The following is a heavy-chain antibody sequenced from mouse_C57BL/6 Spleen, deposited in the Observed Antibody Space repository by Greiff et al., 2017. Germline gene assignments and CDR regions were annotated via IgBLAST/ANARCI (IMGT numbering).Heavy chain of an antibody. CDR2: ISSGGDYI. V-gene: IGHV5-9-1*02. D-gene: IGHD1-1*01. Sequence: DVQLVESGEGLVKPGGSLKLSCAASGFTFSSYAMSWVRQTPEKRLEWVAYISSGGDYIYYADTVKGRFTISRDNARNTLYLQMSSLKSEDTAMYYCTRDGHYYGSSHFDYWGQGTTLTVSS. CDR3: TRDGHYYGSSHFDY. J-gene: IGHJ2*01. CDR1: GFTFSSYA.